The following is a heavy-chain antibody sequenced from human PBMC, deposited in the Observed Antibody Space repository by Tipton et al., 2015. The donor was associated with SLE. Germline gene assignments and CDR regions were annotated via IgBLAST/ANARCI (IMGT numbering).Heavy chain of an antibody. V-gene: IGHV3-7*01. CDR1: GFTFSSYG. CDR3: ARVLKGDTAMVLDY. CDR2: IKQDGSEK. Sequence: SLRLSCAASGFTFSSYGMHWVRQAPGKGLEWVANIKQDGSEKYYVDSVKGRFTISRDNAKNSLYLQMNSLRAEDTAVYYCARVLKGDTAMVLDYWGQGTLVTVSS. J-gene: IGHJ4*02. D-gene: IGHD5-18*01.